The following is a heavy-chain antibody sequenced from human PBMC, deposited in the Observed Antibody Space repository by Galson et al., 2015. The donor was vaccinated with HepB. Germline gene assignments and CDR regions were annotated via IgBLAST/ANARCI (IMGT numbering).Heavy chain of an antibody. CDR3: ARDGIAVAGHDY. V-gene: IGHV1-69*13. CDR1: GGTFSSYA. CDR2: IIPIFGAA. Sequence: SVKVSCKASGGTFSSYAISWVRQAPGQGLEWMGGIIPIFGAANYAQKFQGRVTITADESTSTAYMELSSLRSEDTAVYYCARDGIAVAGHDYWGQGTLVTVSS. D-gene: IGHD6-19*01. J-gene: IGHJ4*02.